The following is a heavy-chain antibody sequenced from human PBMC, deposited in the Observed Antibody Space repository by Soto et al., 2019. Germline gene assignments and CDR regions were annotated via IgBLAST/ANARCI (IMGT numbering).Heavy chain of an antibody. V-gene: IGHV4-34*01. J-gene: IGHJ4*02. CDR1: GGSFSGYY. CDR2: INHSGST. CDR3: ARTYSSSWSPFEY. D-gene: IGHD6-13*01. Sequence: QVQLQQWGAGLLKPSETLSLTCAVYGGSFSGYYWSWIRQPPGKGLEWIGEINHSGSTNYNPSLKSRVTISVDTSKNQFSLKLSSVTAADTAVYYCARTYSSSWSPFEYWGXGTLVTVSS.